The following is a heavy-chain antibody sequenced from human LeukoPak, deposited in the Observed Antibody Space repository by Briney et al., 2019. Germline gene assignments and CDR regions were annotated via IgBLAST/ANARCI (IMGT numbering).Heavy chain of an antibody. CDR2: ISGSGGST. CDR1: GFTFSSYA. CDR3: AKGDSTVSRLNFDY. Sequence: GGSLRLSCVASGFTFSSYAMSWVRQAPGKGLEWVSGISGSGGSTYYADSVKGRFTISRDNSKNTLYLQMNSLRAEDTAVYYCAKGDSTVSRLNFDYWGQGTLVIVSS. J-gene: IGHJ4*02. V-gene: IGHV3-23*01. D-gene: IGHD4-17*01.